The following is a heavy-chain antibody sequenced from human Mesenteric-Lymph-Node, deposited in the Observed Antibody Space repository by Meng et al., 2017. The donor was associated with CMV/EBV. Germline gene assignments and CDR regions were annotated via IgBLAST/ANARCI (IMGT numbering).Heavy chain of an antibody. V-gene: IGHV3-30*04. CDR3: ARDWAETGASGDTGYLQF. Sequence: GESLKISCAASGFTFRSSGLHWVRQAPGKGLEWVAPISFHGNNKYYADSVKGRLTISRDNSRNTRFLQMGSLRVEDTAVYYCARDWAETGASGDTGYLQFWGQGTLVTVSS. CDR1: GFTFRSSG. J-gene: IGHJ1*01. D-gene: IGHD1-1*01. CDR2: ISFHGNNK.